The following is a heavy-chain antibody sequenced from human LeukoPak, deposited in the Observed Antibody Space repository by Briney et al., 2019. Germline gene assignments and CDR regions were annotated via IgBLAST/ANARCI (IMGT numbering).Heavy chain of an antibody. CDR2: ISSSSSTI. Sequence: QTGGSLRLSCAASGFTFSSYSMNWVRQAPGKGLEWVSYISSSSSTIYYADSVKGRFTISRDNAKNSLYLQMNSLRAEDTAVYYCAKNHEHGRYAGFDFWAEGALVAVSS. CDR3: AKNHEHGRYAGFDF. D-gene: IGHD2-2*01. V-gene: IGHV3-48*04. CDR1: GFTFSSYS. J-gene: IGHJ3*01.